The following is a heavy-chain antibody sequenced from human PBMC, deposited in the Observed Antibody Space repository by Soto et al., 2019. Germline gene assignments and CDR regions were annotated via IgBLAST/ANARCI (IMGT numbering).Heavy chain of an antibody. CDR3: ARDGDGYNSHWYFDL. J-gene: IGHJ2*01. CDR2: IIPIFGTA. CDR1: GGTSSSYA. D-gene: IGHD5-12*01. V-gene: IGHV1-69*06. Sequence: SVKVSCKXSGGTSSSYAISWVRQAPGQGLEWMGGIIPIFGTANYAQKFQGRVTITADKSTSTAYMELSSLRSEDTAVYYCARDGDGYNSHWYFDLWGRGTLVTVSS.